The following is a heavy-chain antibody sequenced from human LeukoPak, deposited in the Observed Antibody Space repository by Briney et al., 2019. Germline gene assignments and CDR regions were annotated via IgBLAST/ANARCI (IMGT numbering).Heavy chain of an antibody. J-gene: IGHJ1*01. D-gene: IGHD6-13*01. CDR3: ARAIATSY. CDR1: GFTFSTYW. CDR2: IKQDGSEK. V-gene: IGHV3-7*01. Sequence: PGGSLRLSCATSGFTFSTYWMSWVRQAPGRGLEWVANIKQDGSEKNYLESVKGRFTISRDNAKNSLYLQMNSLRVEDTAVYYCARAIATSYWGQGSLVTVSS.